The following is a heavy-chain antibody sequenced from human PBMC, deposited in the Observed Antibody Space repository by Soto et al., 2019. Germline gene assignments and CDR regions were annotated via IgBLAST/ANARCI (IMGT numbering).Heavy chain of an antibody. V-gene: IGHV1-24*01. CDR3: ATGLGGLTTVTKFDY. D-gene: IGHD4-4*01. CDR1: GYTLTELS. Sequence: GASVKVSCKVSGYTLTELSMHWVRQAPGKGLEWMGGFDPEDGETIYAQKFQGRVTMTEDTSTDTAYMELSSLRSEDTAVYYCATGLGGLTTVTKFDYWGQGTLVTVSS. CDR2: FDPEDGET. J-gene: IGHJ4*02.